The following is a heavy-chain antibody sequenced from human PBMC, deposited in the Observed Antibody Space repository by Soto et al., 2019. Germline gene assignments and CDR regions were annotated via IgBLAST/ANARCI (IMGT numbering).Heavy chain of an antibody. J-gene: IGHJ2*01. D-gene: IGHD4-17*01. CDR3: ARRPSYGDYGGWYFDL. Sequence: QLQLQESGPGLVKPSETLSLTCTVSGGSISSSSYYWGWIRQPPGKGLEWIGCIYYSGSTYYNPSLTSRVTISVDTSKNQFSLKLSSVTAADTAVYYCARRPSYGDYGGWYFDLWGRGTLVAVSS. V-gene: IGHV4-39*01. CDR2: IYYSGST. CDR1: GGSISSSSYY.